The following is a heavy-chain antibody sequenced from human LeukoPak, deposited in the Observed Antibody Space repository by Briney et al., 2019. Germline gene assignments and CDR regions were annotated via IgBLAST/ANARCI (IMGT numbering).Heavy chain of an antibody. D-gene: IGHD2-2*01. CDR1: GGSISSYY. J-gene: IGHJ4*02. CDR3: ARAVLVSFFDY. V-gene: IGHV4-59*01. Sequence: SETLSLTCTASGGSISSYYWSWIRQPPGKGLEWIGYIYYSGSTNYNPSLKSRVTISVDTSKNQFSLKLSSVTAADTAVYYCARAVLVSFFDYWGQGTLVTVSS. CDR2: IYYSGST.